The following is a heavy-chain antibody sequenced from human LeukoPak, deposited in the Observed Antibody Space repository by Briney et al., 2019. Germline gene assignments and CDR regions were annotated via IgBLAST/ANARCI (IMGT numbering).Heavy chain of an antibody. D-gene: IGHD3-10*01. V-gene: IGHV3-33*06. J-gene: IGHJ4*02. CDR3: AKDLYGEDY. CDR2: IWYDGSNK. CDR1: GFTLSSYG. Sequence: GRSLRLSCAASGFTLSSYGMHWVRQAPGKGLEWVAVIWYDGSNKYYADSVKGRFTISRDNSKNTLYLQMNSLRAEDTAVYYCAKDLYGEDYWGQGTLVTVSS.